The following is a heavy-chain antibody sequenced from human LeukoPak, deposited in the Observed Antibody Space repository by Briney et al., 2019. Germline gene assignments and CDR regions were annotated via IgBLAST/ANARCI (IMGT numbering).Heavy chain of an antibody. V-gene: IGHV3-30*18. Sequence: PGGSLRLSCAASGFTFSSYGMHWVRQAPGKGLEWVAVISYDGSNKYYADSVKGRFTISRDNSKNTLYLQMNSLRAEDTAVYYCAKDSTDALFWFDPWGQGTLVTVSS. D-gene: IGHD1-1*01. CDR3: AKDSTDALFWFDP. J-gene: IGHJ5*02. CDR2: ISYDGSNK. CDR1: GFTFSSYG.